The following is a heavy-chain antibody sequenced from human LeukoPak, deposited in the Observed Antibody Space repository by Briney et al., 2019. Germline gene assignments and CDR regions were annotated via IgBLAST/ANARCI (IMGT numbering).Heavy chain of an antibody. CDR2: INPNSGGT. D-gene: IGHD5-18*01. J-gene: IGHJ3*02. CDR3: SRLDTTASAFDI. Sequence: GASVKVSCKASGYTFTGYYMHWVRQAPGQGLEWMGWINPNSGGTNYAQKFQGRVTMTRDTSISTAYMELSRLRSDDTAVYYCSRLDTTASAFDIWGHGTMVTVSS. CDR1: GYTFTGYY. V-gene: IGHV1-2*02.